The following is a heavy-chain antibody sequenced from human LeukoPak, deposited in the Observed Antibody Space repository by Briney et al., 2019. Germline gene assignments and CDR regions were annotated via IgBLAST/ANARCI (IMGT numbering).Heavy chain of an antibody. CDR2: IIPIFGTA. J-gene: IGHJ3*02. Sequence: SVKVSCKASGYTFTSYGISWVRQAPGQGLEWMGEIIPIFGTANYAQKFQGRVTITTGESTTTAYMELSSLRSDDTAVYYCARHGGITIFGVAQPGGAFDIWGQGTMVTVSS. CDR3: ARHGGITIFGVAQPGGAFDI. D-gene: IGHD3-3*01. V-gene: IGHV1-69*05. CDR1: GYTFTSYG.